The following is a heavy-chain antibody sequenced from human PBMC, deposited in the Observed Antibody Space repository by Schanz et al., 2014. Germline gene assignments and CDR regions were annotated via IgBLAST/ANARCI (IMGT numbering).Heavy chain of an antibody. D-gene: IGHD3-22*01. Sequence: VQLLESGGGLVQPGGSLTLSCAASGFSISDAWMHWVRQAPGKGLEWVGRFKSNVDGGTTDYAAPVKGRFTISRDDSKNTLSLQMNSLKTEDTAVYYCTDGSARWGQGTLVTVSS. CDR2: FKSNVDGGTT. CDR1: GFSISDAW. J-gene: IGHJ4*02. CDR3: TDGSAR. V-gene: IGHV3-15*01.